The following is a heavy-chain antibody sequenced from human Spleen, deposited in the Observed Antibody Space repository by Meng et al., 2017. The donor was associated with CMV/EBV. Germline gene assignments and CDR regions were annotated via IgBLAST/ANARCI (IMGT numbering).Heavy chain of an antibody. CDR1: GGSISSSSYY. J-gene: IGHJ4*02. CDR2: IYYSGST. CDR3: ARVEVAGTGDY. V-gene: IGHV4-39*07. Sequence: QGQPQESGPGLVKPSETLSLTCTVSGGSISSSSYYWGWIRQPPGKGLEWIGSIYYSGSTYYNPSLKSRVTISVDTSKNQFSLKLSSVTAADTAVYYCARVEVAGTGDYWGQGTLVTVSS. D-gene: IGHD6-19*01.